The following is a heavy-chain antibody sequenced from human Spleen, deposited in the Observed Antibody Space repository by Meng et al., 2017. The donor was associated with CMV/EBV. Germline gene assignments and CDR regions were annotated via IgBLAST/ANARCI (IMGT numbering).Heavy chain of an antibody. D-gene: IGHD5-24*01. V-gene: IGHV1-2*02. CDR2: INPNSGGT. Sequence: ASGYTFTGYYMHWVRQAPGQGLEWMGWINPNSGGTNYAQKFQGRVTMTRDTSISTAYMELSRLRSDDTAVYYCARGDVEMATITSYWGQGTLVTVSS. CDR1: GYTFTGYY. J-gene: IGHJ4*02. CDR3: ARGDVEMATITSY.